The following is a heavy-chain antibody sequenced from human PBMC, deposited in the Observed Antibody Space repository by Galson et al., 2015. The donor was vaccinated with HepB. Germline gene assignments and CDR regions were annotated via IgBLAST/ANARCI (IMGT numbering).Heavy chain of an antibody. V-gene: IGHV3-48*03. CDR2: ISSSGSTI. CDR1: GFTFSSYE. Sequence: SLRLSCAASGFTFSSYEMNWVRQAPGKGLEWVSYISSSGSTIYYADSVKGRFTISRDNAKNSLYLQMNSLRAEDTAVYYCARGTDYGDYFVSYFDYWGQGTLVTVSS. D-gene: IGHD4-17*01. J-gene: IGHJ4*02. CDR3: ARGTDYGDYFVSYFDY.